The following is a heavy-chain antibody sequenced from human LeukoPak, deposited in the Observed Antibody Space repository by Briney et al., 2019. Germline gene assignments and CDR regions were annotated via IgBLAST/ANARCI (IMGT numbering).Heavy chain of an antibody. CDR1: GFTFSSYA. CDR2: ISYDGSNK. CDR3: ARAHRVVAAAYCFDY. Sequence: PGGSLRLSCAASGFTFSSYAMHWVRQAPGKGLEWVAVISYDGSNKYYADSVKGRFTISRDNSKNTLYLQMNSLRAEDTAVYYCARAHRVVAAAYCFDYWGQGTLVTVPS. V-gene: IGHV3-30*04. D-gene: IGHD2-15*01. J-gene: IGHJ4*02.